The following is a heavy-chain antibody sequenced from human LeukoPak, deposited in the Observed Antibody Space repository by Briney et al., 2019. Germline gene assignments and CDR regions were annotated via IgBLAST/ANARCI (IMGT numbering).Heavy chain of an antibody. V-gene: IGHV3-64*01. D-gene: IGHD3-16*01. CDR2: TSGDGGTT. CDR3: ARGDTRLGGAFDV. Sequence: GGSLRLSCAAPGFNLSSFAIHWVRQAPGKGLEYVSATSGDGGTTFCASSLQGRCTISRDNSNQMVYLQLGGLKIEDMGLYYCARGDTRLGGAFDVWGQGTMVTVSP. CDR1: GFNLSSFA. J-gene: IGHJ3*01.